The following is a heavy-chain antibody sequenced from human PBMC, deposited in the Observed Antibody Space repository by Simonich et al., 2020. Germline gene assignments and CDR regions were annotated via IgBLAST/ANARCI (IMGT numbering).Heavy chain of an antibody. V-gene: IGHV3-48*03. D-gene: IGHD4-17*01. CDR2: ISSSGITI. CDR3: ARHYYGDYYFDY. CDR1: GFTFSSYE. Sequence: EVQLVESGGGLVQPGGSLILSCAASGFTFSSYEMNWVRQAQGKGRESVSYISSSGITIYYADSVKGRFTISRDNAKNSLYLQMNSLRAEDTAVYYCARHYYGDYYFDYWGQGTLVTVSS. J-gene: IGHJ4*02.